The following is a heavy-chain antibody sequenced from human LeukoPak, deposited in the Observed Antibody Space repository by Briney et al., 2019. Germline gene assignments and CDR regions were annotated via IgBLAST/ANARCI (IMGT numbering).Heavy chain of an antibody. Sequence: ASVKVSCKASRYTFTGFHIHWVRQAPGQGLEWMGWINPNSGGTNYAQKFQGRVTMTRDTSISTAHIVLNSLRSDDTAMYYCARGYCTGGRCSGAWFDPWGQGTLVTVSS. CDR2: INPNSGGT. CDR1: RYTFTGFH. CDR3: ARGYCTGGRCSGAWFDP. J-gene: IGHJ5*02. D-gene: IGHD2-8*02. V-gene: IGHV1-2*02.